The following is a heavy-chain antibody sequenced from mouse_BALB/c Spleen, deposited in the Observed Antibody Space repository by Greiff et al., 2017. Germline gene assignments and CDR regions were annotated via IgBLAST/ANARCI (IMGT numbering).Heavy chain of an antibody. Sequence: VKLMESGAELVRPGSSVKISCKASGYAFSSYWMNWVKQRPGQGLEWIGQIYPGDGDTNYNGKFKGKATLTADKSSSTAYMQLSSLTSEDSAVYFCARTGTDYAMDYWGQGTSVTVSS. CDR3: ARTGTDYAMDY. D-gene: IGHD4-1*01. V-gene: IGHV1-80*01. CDR1: GYAFSSYW. J-gene: IGHJ4*01. CDR2: IYPGDGDT.